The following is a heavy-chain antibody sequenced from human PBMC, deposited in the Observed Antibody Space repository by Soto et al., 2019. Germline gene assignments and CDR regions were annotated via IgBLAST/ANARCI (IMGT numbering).Heavy chain of an antibody. CDR2: IYYSGST. J-gene: IGHJ4*02. CDR1: GGSISSYY. V-gene: IGHV4-59*12. CDR3: ARRAYGSGSYYFDY. Sequence: QVQLQESGPGLVKPSETLSLTCTVSGGSISSYYWSWIRQPPGKGLEWIGYIYYSGSTNYNPSLKSRVTISVDTSKNQFSLKLSPVTAAVSAVYYCARRAYGSGSYYFDYWGQGTLVTVSS. D-gene: IGHD3-10*01.